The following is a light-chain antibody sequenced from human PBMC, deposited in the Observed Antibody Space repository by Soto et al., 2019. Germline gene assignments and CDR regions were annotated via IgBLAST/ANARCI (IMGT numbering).Light chain of an antibody. V-gene: IGKV3-20*01. Sequence: EIVLTQSPGTLSLSPGERGTLSCRASQSVSSSSLAWYQHKPGQAPRLLIYGASSRATGIPDRFSGSGSGTDFTLTISRLGPEDFAVYYCQQYDSSPRTFGQGTKLEIK. J-gene: IGKJ2*01. CDR2: GAS. CDR1: QSVSSSS. CDR3: QQYDSSPRT.